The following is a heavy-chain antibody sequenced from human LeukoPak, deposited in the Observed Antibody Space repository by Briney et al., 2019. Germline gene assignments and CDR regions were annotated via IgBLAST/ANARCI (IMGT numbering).Heavy chain of an antibody. CDR1: GFTFSSYA. CDR2: ISSSGGST. V-gene: IGHV3-23*01. D-gene: IGHD2-15*01. J-gene: IGHJ4*02. Sequence: GASLRLSCAASGFTFSSYAVSWVRQAPGKGLEWVSAISSSGGSTYYADSVKGRFTISRDNPKNTLYLQMNSLRAEDTAVYYCAKVWDIVVVVAATYFDYWGQGTLVTVSS. CDR3: AKVWDIVVVVAATYFDY.